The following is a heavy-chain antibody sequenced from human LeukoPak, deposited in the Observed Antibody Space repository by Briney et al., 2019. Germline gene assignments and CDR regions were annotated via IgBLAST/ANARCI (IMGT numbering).Heavy chain of an antibody. Sequence: ASVKVSCKASGYTFTSYGISWVRQAPGQGLEWMGWISAYNGNTNYAQKLQGRVTMTTDTSTSTAYMELRSLRSDDTAVYYSARDGRLVGLGAPDYWGQGTLVTVSS. CDR1: GYTFTSYG. V-gene: IGHV1-18*01. D-gene: IGHD1-26*01. CDR3: ARDGRLVGLGAPDY. CDR2: ISAYNGNT. J-gene: IGHJ4*02.